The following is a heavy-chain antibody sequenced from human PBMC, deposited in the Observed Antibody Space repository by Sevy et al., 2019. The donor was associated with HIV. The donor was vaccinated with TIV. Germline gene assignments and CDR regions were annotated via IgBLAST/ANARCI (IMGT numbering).Heavy chain of an antibody. CDR2: IYHSGST. J-gene: IGHJ6*02. CDR3: ARAYDFWSGYYTSRGMDV. CDR1: GGSISSSNW. D-gene: IGHD3-3*01. V-gene: IGHV4-4*02. Sequence: SETLSLTCAVSGGSISSSNWWSWVRQPPGKGLEWIGEIYHSGSTNYNPSLKSRVTISVDKSKNQFSLKLGSVTAADTAGYYCARAYDFWSGYYTSRGMDVWGQGTTVTVSS.